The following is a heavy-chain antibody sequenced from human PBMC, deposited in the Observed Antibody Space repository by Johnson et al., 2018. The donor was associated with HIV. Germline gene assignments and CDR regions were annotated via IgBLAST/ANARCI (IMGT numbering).Heavy chain of an antibody. Sequence: VQLVESGGGLVKPGGSLRLSCAASGVTFNNAWMSWVRQAPGKGLEWVGRIKSKTDCATTDYAAPVKGRFTISRDNSKNTLYLQMNSLRAEDTAAYYCTRDPFPRFYAFDLWGQGTMVTVSS. CDR1: GVTFNNAW. CDR3: TRDPFPRFYAFDL. J-gene: IGHJ3*01. D-gene: IGHD3-3*01. CDR2: IKSKTDCATT. V-gene: IGHV3-15*01.